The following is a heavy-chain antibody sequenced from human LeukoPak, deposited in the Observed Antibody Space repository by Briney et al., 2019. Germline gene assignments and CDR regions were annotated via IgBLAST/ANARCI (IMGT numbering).Heavy chain of an antibody. V-gene: IGHV3-23*01. D-gene: IGHD5-24*01. Sequence: GGSLRLSCAASGFTFSSYAMSWVRQAPGKGLEWVSAISGSGGSTYYADSVKGRFTISRDNSKNTLHLQMNSLRAEDTAVYYCARELSEMATISPFDYWGQGTLVTVSS. CDR3: ARELSEMATISPFDY. CDR2: ISGSGGST. CDR1: GFTFSSYA. J-gene: IGHJ4*02.